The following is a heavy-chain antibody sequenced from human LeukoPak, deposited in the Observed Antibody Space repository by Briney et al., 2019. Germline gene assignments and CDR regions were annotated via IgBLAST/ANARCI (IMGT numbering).Heavy chain of an antibody. CDR3: AKAPVTSCRGAFCYPFDY. CDR2: MSSSDDGR. Sequence: GGSLRLSCATSGFSFSSYAMSWVRQAPGKGLEWVSAMSSSDDGRYYAASVRGRFTISRDTSRSTLYLQMNSLRAEDAAVYYCAKAPVTSCRGAFCYPFDYWGQGILVTVSS. J-gene: IGHJ4*02. D-gene: IGHD2-15*01. V-gene: IGHV3-23*01. CDR1: GFSFSSYA.